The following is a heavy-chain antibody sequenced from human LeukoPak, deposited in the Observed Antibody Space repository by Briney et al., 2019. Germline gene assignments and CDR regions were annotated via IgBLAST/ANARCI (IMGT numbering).Heavy chain of an antibody. V-gene: IGHV1-2*02. Sequence: ASVNVSCKASGYTFTGYYMHWVRQAPGQGLEWMGWINPNSGGTNYAQKFQGRVTMTRDTSISTAYMELSRLRSDDTAVYYCAREGREGATSFDYWGQGTLVTVSS. D-gene: IGHD1-26*01. CDR1: GYTFTGYY. CDR2: INPNSGGT. J-gene: IGHJ4*02. CDR3: AREGREGATSFDY.